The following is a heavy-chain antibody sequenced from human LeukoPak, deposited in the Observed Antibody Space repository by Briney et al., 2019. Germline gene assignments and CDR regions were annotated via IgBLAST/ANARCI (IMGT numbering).Heavy chain of an antibody. CDR2: IYYSGST. V-gene: IGHV4-59*01. CDR1: GGSISSYY. Sequence: SETLSLTCTVSGGSISSYYWSWIRQPPGKGLEWIGYIYYSGSTNYNPSLKSRVTISVDTSKNQFSLKLSSVTAADTAVYYCATQSYYYGMGVWGQGTTVTVSS. CDR3: ATQSYYYGMGV. J-gene: IGHJ6*02.